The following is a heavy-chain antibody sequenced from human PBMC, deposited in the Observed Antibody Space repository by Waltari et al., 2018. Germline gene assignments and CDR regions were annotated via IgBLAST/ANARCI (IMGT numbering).Heavy chain of an antibody. CDR3: ARDRVRPKQQLAFDY. CDR1: GYTFTSYG. J-gene: IGHJ4*02. Sequence: QVQLVQSGAEVKKPGASVKVSCKASGYTFTSYGISWVRQAPGQGLEWMGWINAYNGNTTYAQKLQGRVTMTTDTSTSTAYMELRSLRSDDTAVYYCARDRVRPKQQLAFDYWGQGTLVTVSS. CDR2: INAYNGNT. D-gene: IGHD6-13*01. V-gene: IGHV1-18*01.